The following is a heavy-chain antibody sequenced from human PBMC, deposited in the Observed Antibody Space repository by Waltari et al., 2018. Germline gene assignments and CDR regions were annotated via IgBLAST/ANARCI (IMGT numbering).Heavy chain of an antibody. J-gene: IGHJ4*02. CDR1: GLTVISDY. CDR2: IYSGGST. D-gene: IGHD6-19*01. V-gene: IGHV3-53*01. CDR3: ARDKGSGAVTGLDY. Sequence: EVQLVESGGDLIKPGGSLRLSCAASGLTVISDYISWVRQAPGKGLEWVSIIYSGGSTYYADSVKCRFNMYGDNSKNTVYLQMNSLRAEDTAVYYCARDKGSGAVTGLDYWGQGTLVTVS.